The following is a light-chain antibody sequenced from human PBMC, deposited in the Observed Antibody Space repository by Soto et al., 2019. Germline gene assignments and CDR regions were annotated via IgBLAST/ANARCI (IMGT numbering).Light chain of an antibody. J-gene: IGLJ2*01. CDR1: SSDVGGYDS. CDR3: SSYAGNNNLI. Sequence: QLVLTQPPSASGSPGQSVTISCTGTSSDVGGYDSVSWYQQHPNKAPKLMIYEVTKRPSGVPDRFSGSKSGSTASLTVSGLQAEDEADYYCSSYAGNNNLIFGGGTKLTVL. V-gene: IGLV2-8*01. CDR2: EVT.